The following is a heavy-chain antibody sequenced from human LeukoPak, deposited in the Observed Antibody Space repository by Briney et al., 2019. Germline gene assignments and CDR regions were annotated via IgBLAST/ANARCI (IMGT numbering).Heavy chain of an antibody. J-gene: IGHJ4*02. V-gene: IGHV1-3*01. D-gene: IGHD7-27*01. CDR2: INAGNGNT. CDR3: ARGSTGDGFDY. CDR1: GYTFTNYT. Sequence: GASVKVSCKASGYTFTNYTLNWVRQAPGQRLEWMGWINAGNGNTKYSQKFQGRVTNTRDTSASTACMELSSLRSEDTAVYYCARGSTGDGFDYWGQGTLVTVSS.